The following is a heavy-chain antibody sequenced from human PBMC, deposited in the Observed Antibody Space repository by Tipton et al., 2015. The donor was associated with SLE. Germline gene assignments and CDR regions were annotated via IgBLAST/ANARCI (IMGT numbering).Heavy chain of an antibody. Sequence: TLSLTCTVSGGSISSGSYYWSWIRQPAGKGLEWIGYIYYSGSTYYNPPLKSRVTISVDTSKNQFSLKLSSVTAADTAVYYCARHDPTTPDAFDIWGQGTMVTVSS. CDR3: ARHDPTTPDAFDI. CDR1: GGSISSGSYY. J-gene: IGHJ3*02. V-gene: IGHV4-61*09. D-gene: IGHD2-15*01. CDR2: IYYSGST.